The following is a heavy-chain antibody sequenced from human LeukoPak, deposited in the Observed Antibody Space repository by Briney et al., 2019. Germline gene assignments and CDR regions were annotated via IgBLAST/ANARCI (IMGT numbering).Heavy chain of an antibody. CDR1: GGSISSYY. D-gene: IGHD3-9*01. CDR3: AREKRYYDILTGYYKAPPIDY. J-gene: IGHJ4*02. V-gene: IGHV4-59*12. Sequence: SETLSLTCTVSGGSISSYYWSWIRQPPGKGLEWIGYIYYSGSTNYNPSLKSRVTISVDTSKNQFSLKLSSVTAADPAVYYCAREKRYYDILTGYYKAPPIDYWGQGTLVTVSS. CDR2: IYYSGST.